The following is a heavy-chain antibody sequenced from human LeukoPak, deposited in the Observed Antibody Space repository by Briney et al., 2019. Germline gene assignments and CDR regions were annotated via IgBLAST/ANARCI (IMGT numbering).Heavy chain of an antibody. Sequence: GGSLQIYRKGSGSSFTNYWRGWVRQMPGKGREWMWIFYTGASDTRYSPSFQGPVTISPDKSICTAYLQWTSLKASDNAMYYCARQNSYASSVDWGRGTLVTVHS. CDR1: GSSFTNYW. V-gene: IGHV5-51*01. CDR3: ARQNSYASSVD. D-gene: IGHD3-22*01. J-gene: IGHJ4*02. CDR2: FYTGASDT.